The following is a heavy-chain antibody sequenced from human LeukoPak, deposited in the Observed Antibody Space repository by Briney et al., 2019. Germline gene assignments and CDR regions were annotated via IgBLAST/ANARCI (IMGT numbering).Heavy chain of an antibody. J-gene: IGHJ4*02. V-gene: IGHV3-73*01. CDR2: IRSKADSYTT. CDR3: RAAADLNDY. D-gene: IGHD6-13*01. Sequence: GGSLRLSCAASGFTFSGSAMHWVRQASGKGLEWLGRIRSKADSYTTAYAASVKGRFIVSRDDSKNTAYLQMKSLKTEDTAVYYCRAAADLNDYWGQGTLVTVSS. CDR1: GFTFSGSA.